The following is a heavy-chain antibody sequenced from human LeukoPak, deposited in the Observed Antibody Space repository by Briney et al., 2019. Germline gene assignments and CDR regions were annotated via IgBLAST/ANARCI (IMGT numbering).Heavy chain of an antibody. D-gene: IGHD6-13*01. V-gene: IGHV4-59*01. J-gene: IGHJ5*02. CDR2: IYYSGST. Sequence: SETLSLTCTVSGGSISSYYWSWIRQPPGKGLEWIGYIYYSGSTNYNPSLKSRVTISVDTSKNQFPLKLSSVTAADTAVYYCARVFPEQQLVNIAWFDPWGQGTLVTVSS. CDR1: GGSISSYY. CDR3: ARVFPEQQLVNIAWFDP.